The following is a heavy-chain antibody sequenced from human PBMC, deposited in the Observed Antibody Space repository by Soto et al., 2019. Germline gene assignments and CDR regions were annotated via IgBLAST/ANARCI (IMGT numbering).Heavy chain of an antibody. J-gene: IGHJ4*02. V-gene: IGHV4-31*03. CDR3: ARAPRGNYGYPSYFDY. CDR1: GGSISSPNFY. CDR2: IYYNGTT. D-gene: IGHD3-10*01. Sequence: NPSETLSLTCTVSGGSISSPNFYWSWIRQHPGKGLEWIGHIYYNGTTYYNPTLKSRVSISVDTSKNQFSLKLSSVTAADTAVYYCARAPRGNYGYPSYFDYWGQGTLVTVSS.